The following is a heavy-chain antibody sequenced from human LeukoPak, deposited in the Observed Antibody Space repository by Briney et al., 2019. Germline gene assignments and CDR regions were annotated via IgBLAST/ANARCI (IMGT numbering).Heavy chain of an antibody. Sequence: SETLSLTCTVSGGSISSYYWSWIRQPPGKGLEWIGYIYYSGSTNYNPSLKSRVTISVDTSKNQFSLKLSSVTAADTAVYYCARARPYYDFWSGSYKEYYFDYWGQGTLVTVSS. J-gene: IGHJ4*02. D-gene: IGHD3-3*01. CDR2: IYYSGST. CDR1: GGSISSYY. V-gene: IGHV4-59*12. CDR3: ARARPYYDFWSGSYKEYYFDY.